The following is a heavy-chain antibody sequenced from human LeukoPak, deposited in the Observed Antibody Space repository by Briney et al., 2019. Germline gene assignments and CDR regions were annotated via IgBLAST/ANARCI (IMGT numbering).Heavy chain of an antibody. CDR3: ARSFSDAFDI. CDR1: GYTFTTYA. D-gene: IGHD3-16*02. Sequence: ASVKVSCKASGYTFTTYAMHRVRQAPGQRLEWMGWINAGNGNTKYSQKFQGRVTITRDTSASAAYMELSSLKSEDTAIYYCARSFSDAFDIWGQGTMVTVSS. J-gene: IGHJ3*02. CDR2: INAGNGNT. V-gene: IGHV1-3*01.